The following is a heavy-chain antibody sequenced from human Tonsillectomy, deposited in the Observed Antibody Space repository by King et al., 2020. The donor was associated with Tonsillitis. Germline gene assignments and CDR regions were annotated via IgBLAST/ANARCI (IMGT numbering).Heavy chain of an antibody. D-gene: IGHD5-18*01. V-gene: IGHV1-18*04. CDR1: SYTFTSYD. Sequence: VQLVQSGGEVKKPGASVKVSCKASSYTFTSYDISWVRQAPGQGLEWMGWISVYNGDTDYAHNLQGRVTMTTDTSTSTAYMELRSLRSDDTAVYYCARHQSQDTSPTDAFDIWGQGTTVTVS. J-gene: IGHJ3*02. CDR3: ARHQSQDTSPTDAFDI. CDR2: ISVYNGDT.